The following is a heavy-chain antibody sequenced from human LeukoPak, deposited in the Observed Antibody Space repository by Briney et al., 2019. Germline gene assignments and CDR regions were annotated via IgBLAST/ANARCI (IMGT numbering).Heavy chain of an antibody. CDR3: ARASLLIYSFDY. V-gene: IGHV4-31*03. Sequence: SETLSLTCTVSGDSISSSGYYWGWMRQHPGKGLEWFGSIYYSGSTYYNPSLKSRVTISVDTSKNQFSLKLSSVTAADTAVYYCARASLLIYSFDYWGQGTLVTVSS. D-gene: IGHD2/OR15-2a*01. CDR2: IYYSGST. J-gene: IGHJ4*02. CDR1: GDSISSSGYY.